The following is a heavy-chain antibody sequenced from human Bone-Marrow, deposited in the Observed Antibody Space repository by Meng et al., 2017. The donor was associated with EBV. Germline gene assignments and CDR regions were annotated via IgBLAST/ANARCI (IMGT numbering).Heavy chain of an antibody. CDR3: VREQEGGYYFDY. Sequence: VQLVESGGGVVQPGRSLRVSCAASGFTFSSYGMHWVRQAPGKGLEWVAVISYDGSNKYYADSVKGRFTISRDNSKNTLYLQMNSLRAEDTAVYYCVREQEGGYYFDYWGQGTLVTVSS. CDR1: GFTFSSYG. J-gene: IGHJ4*02. V-gene: IGHV3-30*03. CDR2: ISYDGSNK. D-gene: IGHD1/OR15-1a*01.